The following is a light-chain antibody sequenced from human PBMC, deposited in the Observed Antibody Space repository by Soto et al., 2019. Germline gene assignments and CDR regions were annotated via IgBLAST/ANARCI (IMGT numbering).Light chain of an antibody. V-gene: IGLV2-18*02. CDR3: NSYTTSNTDV. CDR2: EVN. J-gene: IGLJ1*01. CDR1: SSDVGAYNR. Sequence: QSALTQPPSVSGSPGQSVTISCTGTSSDVGAYNRVSWYQQPPGTAPKLIIYEVNNRPSGVPDRFSGSNSGNTASLTISGLQAEDEADYYCNSYTTSNTDVFGTGTKLTVL.